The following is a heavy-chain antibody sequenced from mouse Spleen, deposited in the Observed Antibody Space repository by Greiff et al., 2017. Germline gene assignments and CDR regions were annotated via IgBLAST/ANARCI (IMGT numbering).Heavy chain of an antibody. CDR3: AREGVYDYYFDY. CDR2: INSNGGST. D-gene: IGHD2-14*01. V-gene: IGHV5-6-2*01. Sequence: DVQLVESGGGLVKLGGSLKLSCAASGFTFSSYYMSWVRQTPEKRLELVAAINSNGGSTYYPDTVKGRFTISRDNAKNTLYLQMSSLRSEDTAMYYCAREGVYDYYFDYWGQGTTLTVSS. J-gene: IGHJ2*01. CDR1: GFTFSSYY.